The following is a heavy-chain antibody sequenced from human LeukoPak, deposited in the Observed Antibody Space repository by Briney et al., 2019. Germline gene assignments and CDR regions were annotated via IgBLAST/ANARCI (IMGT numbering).Heavy chain of an antibody. CDR3: ASDSGGRRDAFNI. CDR1: GGSFSGYY. CDR2: INHSGST. D-gene: IGHD2-21*01. J-gene: IGHJ3*02. V-gene: IGHV4-34*01. Sequence: SETLSLTCAVYGGSFSGYYWSWIRQPPGKGLEWIGEINHSGSTNYNPSLKSRVTISVDTSKNQLSLKLTSVTAAGTAVYYGASDSGGRRDAFNIWGQGTMVTVSS.